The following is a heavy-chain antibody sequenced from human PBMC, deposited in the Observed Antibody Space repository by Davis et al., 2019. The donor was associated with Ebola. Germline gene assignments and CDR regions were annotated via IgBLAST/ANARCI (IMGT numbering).Heavy chain of an antibody. V-gene: IGHV4-34*01. CDR1: GGSFSGYY. CDR2: INHSGST. Sequence: SETLSLTCAVYGGSFSGYYWSWIRQPPGKGLEWIGEINHSGSTNYNPSLKSRVTISVDTSKNQFSLKLSSVTAADTAVYYCARASQTYYYDSSGYYTATNAFDIWGQGTTVTVSS. CDR3: ARASQTYYYDSSGYYTATNAFDI. J-gene: IGHJ3*02. D-gene: IGHD3-22*01.